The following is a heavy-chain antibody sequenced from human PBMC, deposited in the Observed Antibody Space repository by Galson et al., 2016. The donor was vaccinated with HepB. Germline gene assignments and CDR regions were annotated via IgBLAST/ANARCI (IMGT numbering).Heavy chain of an antibody. D-gene: IGHD3-3*01. Sequence: SLRLSCAASGFTFWSYGISWFRQAPGKGLEWVSSISGSGTTDYGDTVKGRFTTTRDNPKNMAHLQLNNLRAEDTAIYYCAKDIDFWSGPGHDYWGQGTLVTVSS. CDR3: AKDIDFWSGPGHDY. J-gene: IGHJ4*02. V-gene: IGHV3-23*01. CDR1: GFTFWSYG. CDR2: ISGSGTT.